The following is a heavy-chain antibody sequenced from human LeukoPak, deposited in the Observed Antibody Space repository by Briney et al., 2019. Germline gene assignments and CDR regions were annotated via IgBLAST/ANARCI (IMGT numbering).Heavy chain of an antibody. V-gene: IGHV3-66*01. J-gene: IGHJ4*02. D-gene: IGHD3-22*01. Sequence: GGSLRLSCAASGFTVSTNYMNWVRQAPGKGLEWVSVIYSGGSTYYADSVKGRFTISRDNAKNTLYLQMDSLRAEDTAVYYCARGYYESSGYYYYWGQGTLVTVSS. CDR1: GFTVSTNY. CDR3: ARGYYESSGYYYY. CDR2: IYSGGST.